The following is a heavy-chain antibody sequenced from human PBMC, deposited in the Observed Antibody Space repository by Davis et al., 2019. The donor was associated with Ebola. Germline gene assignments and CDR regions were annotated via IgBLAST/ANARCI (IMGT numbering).Heavy chain of an antibody. D-gene: IGHD3-22*01. CDR3: ASTHYYDST. CDR2: ISSSGSTI. J-gene: IGHJ4*02. CDR1: GFTFSSYS. V-gene: IGHV3-48*04. Sequence: PGGSLRLSCAASGFTFSSYSMNWVRQAPGKGLEWVSYISSSGSTIYYADSVKGRFTISRDNAKNSLYLQMNSLRAEDTAVYYCASTHYYDSTWGQGTLVTVSS.